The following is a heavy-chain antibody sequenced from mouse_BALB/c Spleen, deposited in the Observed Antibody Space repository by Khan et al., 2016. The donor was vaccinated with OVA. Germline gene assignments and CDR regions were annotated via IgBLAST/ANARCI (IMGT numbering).Heavy chain of an antibody. CDR3: AEPRDGYPYGMDY. J-gene: IGHJ4*01. CDR2: IWGDGST. D-gene: IGHD2-3*01. Sequence: QVQLKESGPGLVAPSQSLSITCTVSGFSLTSYGVNWVRQPPGKGLEWLGVIWGDGSTNYHSALKSRLSITKDKSKSQVFLKLNSLQTVDTATYYCAEPRDGYPYGMDYWGQGTSVTVSS. V-gene: IGHV2-3*01. CDR1: GFSLTSYG.